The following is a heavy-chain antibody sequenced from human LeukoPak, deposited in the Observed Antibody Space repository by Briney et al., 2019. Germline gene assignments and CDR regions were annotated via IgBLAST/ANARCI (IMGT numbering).Heavy chain of an antibody. D-gene: IGHD2/OR15-2a*01. CDR1: GASFSDFH. J-gene: IGHJ6*03. V-gene: IGHV4-34*01. CDR2: INHN. Sequence: SETLSLTCAVYGASFSDFHCTWIRQSPGNWLESIGEINHNNYNPSLKSRVTISLDTSKNQISLNLTSVTAADTAVYYCARGRRAFYQTRGNRFYYYMDVWGKGTTVIVSS. CDR3: ARGRRAFYQTRGNRFYYYMDV.